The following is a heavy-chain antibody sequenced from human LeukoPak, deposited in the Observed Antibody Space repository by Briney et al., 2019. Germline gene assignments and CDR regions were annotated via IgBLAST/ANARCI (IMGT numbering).Heavy chain of an antibody. J-gene: IGHJ4*02. CDR2: IKQDGSEK. Sequence: PGGSLRLSCVASGFPFSSYWMTWVRQAPGKGLEWVANIKQDGSEKYYVDSVKGRFTISRDNAKNSVYLQMNSLRAGDTAMYYCVRDSYSGSDTAPDYWGQGTLVTISS. CDR1: GFPFSSYW. D-gene: IGHD5-12*01. CDR3: VRDSYSGSDTAPDY. V-gene: IGHV3-7*03.